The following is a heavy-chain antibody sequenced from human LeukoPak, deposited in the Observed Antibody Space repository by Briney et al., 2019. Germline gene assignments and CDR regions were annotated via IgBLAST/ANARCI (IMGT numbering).Heavy chain of an antibody. CDR2: IYYSGST. CDR3: ARGVVVVVAATPVFDY. D-gene: IGHD2-15*01. V-gene: IGHV4-31*03. J-gene: IGHJ4*02. Sequence: PSQTLSLTCTVSGGSISSGGYYWSWIRQHPGKCLEWIGYIYYSGSTYYNTSLKSRFTISVDTSKNQFSLKLSSVTAAETAVYYCARGVVVVVAATPVFDYWGQGTLVTVSS. CDR1: GGSISSGGYY.